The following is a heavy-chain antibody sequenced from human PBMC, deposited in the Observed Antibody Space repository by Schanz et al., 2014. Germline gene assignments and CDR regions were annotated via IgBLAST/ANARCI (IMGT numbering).Heavy chain of an antibody. CDR2: IIPSLGLA. V-gene: IGHV1-69*04. CDR3: ARDQSPYTNSSDVRYFDY. CDR1: GGTFSSFG. J-gene: IGHJ4*02. D-gene: IGHD6-6*01. Sequence: QVQLVQSEAEVKKPGSSVKVSCKASGGTFSSFGINWVRQAPGQGLEWMGRIIPSLGLAKYEQKFQDKVTITADTSTTTAYMELSGLRSEDTAVYYCARDQSPYTNSSDVRYFDYWGQGSLVTVSS.